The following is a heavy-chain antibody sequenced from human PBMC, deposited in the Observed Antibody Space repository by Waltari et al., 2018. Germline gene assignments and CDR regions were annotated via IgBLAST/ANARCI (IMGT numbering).Heavy chain of an antibody. CDR1: GGTFSSYA. D-gene: IGHD6-19*01. V-gene: IGHV1-69*05. CDR3: ASSVAGLYGMDV. CDR2: IIPIFGTA. J-gene: IGHJ6*02. Sequence: QVQLVQSGAEVKKPGSSVKVSCKASGGTFSSYAISWVRQAPGQGLEWMGGIIPIFGTANYAQNFQGRVTMTRDTSISTAYMELSRLRSDDTAVYYCASSVAGLYGMDVWGQGTTVTVSS.